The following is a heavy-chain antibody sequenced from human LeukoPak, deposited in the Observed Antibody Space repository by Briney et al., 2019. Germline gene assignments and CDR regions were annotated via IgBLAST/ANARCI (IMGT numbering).Heavy chain of an antibody. D-gene: IGHD3-10*01. J-gene: IGHJ5*02. CDR3: AREFPMGIPAAFDP. CDR2: ISTGSST. CDR1: GFTFSNYN. Sequence: GGSLRLSCAASGFTFSNYNMNWVRQAPGQGLEWVSYISTGSSTFYADSVKGRFTASRDNGKNSLYLQMNNLRDEDTAVYYCAREFPMGIPAAFDPWGQGTQVTVSS. V-gene: IGHV3-48*02.